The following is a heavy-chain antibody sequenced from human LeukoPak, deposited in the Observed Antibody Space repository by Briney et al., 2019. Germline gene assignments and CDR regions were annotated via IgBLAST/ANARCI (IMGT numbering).Heavy chain of an antibody. CDR2: IYYSGST. Sequence: SETLSLTCTVSGDSISSYYWSWIRQPPGKGLEWIGYIYYSGSTNYNPSLKSRVTISVDTSKNQFSLKLSSVTAADTAVYYCARQGALYDILTGYAPLRYYGMDVWGQGTTVTVSS. CDR3: ARQGALYDILTGYAPLRYYGMDV. V-gene: IGHV4-59*08. J-gene: IGHJ6*02. D-gene: IGHD3-9*01. CDR1: GDSISSYY.